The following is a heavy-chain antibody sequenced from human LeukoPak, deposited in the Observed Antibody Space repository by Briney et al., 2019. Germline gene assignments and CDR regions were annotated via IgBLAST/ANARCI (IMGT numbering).Heavy chain of an antibody. CDR3: AKDFGVFVY. CDR2: ISSSSSYI. V-gene: IGHV3-21*04. D-gene: IGHD2-8*01. Sequence: GGSLRLSCAASGFTFSSYSMNWVRQAPGKGLEWVSSISSSSSYIYYADSVKGRFTISRDNAKNSLYLQMSSLRAEDTALYYCAKDFGVFVYWGQGTLVTVSS. J-gene: IGHJ4*02. CDR1: GFTFSSYS.